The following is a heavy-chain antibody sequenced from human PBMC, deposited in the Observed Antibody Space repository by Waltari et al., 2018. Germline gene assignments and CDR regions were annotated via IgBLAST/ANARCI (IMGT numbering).Heavy chain of an antibody. CDR3: ARLTPGTGTDYYGMDV. J-gene: IGHJ6*02. Sequence: QVQLQESGPGLVKPSQTLSLTCTVSGGSISSGSSYLSWIRQHPGKGLEWIGYISYSGGTYYNPSLESLVTISEDTSKNQFSLKLSSVTAADTAVYYCARLTPGTGTDYYGMDVWGQGTTVTVSS. D-gene: IGHD1-1*01. V-gene: IGHV4-31*01. CDR2: ISYSGGT. CDR1: GGSISSGSSY.